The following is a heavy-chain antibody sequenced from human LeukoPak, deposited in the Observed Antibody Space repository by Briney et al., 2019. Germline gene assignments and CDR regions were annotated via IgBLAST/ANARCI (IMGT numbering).Heavy chain of an antibody. J-gene: IGHJ4*02. CDR2: IIPIFGTA. Sequence: SVKVSCKASGGTFSSYAISWVRQAPGQGLEWMGGIIPIFGTANYAQKFQGRVTMTRDSSTSTLYMELSSLRSEDTAVYYCARVSDTSGYYYAYFDYWGQGTLVTVSS. CDR1: GGTFSSYA. CDR3: ARVSDTSGYYYAYFDY. V-gene: IGHV1-69*05. D-gene: IGHD3-22*01.